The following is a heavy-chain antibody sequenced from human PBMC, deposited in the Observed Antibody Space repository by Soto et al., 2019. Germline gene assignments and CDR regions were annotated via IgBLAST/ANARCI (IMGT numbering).Heavy chain of an antibody. CDR2: INHSGST. CDR1: GGSFSGYY. J-gene: IGHJ4*02. Sequence: PSETLSLTCAGYGGSFSGYYLSWIRQPPGKGLEWIGEINHSGSTNYNPSLKSRVTISVDTSKNQFSLKLSSVTAADTAVYYCAAGGGLPRYYWGQGTLVTVSS. CDR3: AAGGGLPRYY. V-gene: IGHV4-34*01. D-gene: IGHD5-12*01.